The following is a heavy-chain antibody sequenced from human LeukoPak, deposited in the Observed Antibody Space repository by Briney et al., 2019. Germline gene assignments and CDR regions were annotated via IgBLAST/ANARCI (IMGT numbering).Heavy chain of an antibody. CDR1: GFTFSSYA. V-gene: IGHV3-23*01. D-gene: IGHD6-6*01. Sequence: GGSLRLSCAASGFTFSSYAMSWVRQAPGKGLEWVSVISGSGDTTYYADSVKGRFTISRSNSKNTLYLQMNSLRAEDTAVYYCARGGPFPSSSSSREYYLDYWGQGTLVTVSS. CDR3: ARGGPFPSSSSSREYYLDY. CDR2: ISGSGDTT. J-gene: IGHJ4*02.